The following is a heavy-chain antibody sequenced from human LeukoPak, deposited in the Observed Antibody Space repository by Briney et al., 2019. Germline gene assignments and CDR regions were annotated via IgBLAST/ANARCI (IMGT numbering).Heavy chain of an antibody. Sequence: SETLSLTCTVSGGSISSYYWSWIRQPAGKGLEWIGRIYTSGSTNYNPSLKSRVTMSVDTSKNQFSLKLSSVTAADTAVYYWARDKIWFGELNWFDPWGQGTLVTVSS. CDR3: ARDKIWFGELNWFDP. CDR1: GGSISSYY. CDR2: IYTSGST. J-gene: IGHJ5*02. D-gene: IGHD3-10*01. V-gene: IGHV4-4*07.